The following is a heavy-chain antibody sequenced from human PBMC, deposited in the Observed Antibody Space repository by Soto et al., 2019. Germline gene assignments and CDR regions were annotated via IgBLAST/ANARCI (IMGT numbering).Heavy chain of an antibody. Sequence: SETLSLTCTVSGGSISSYYWSWIRQPAGKGLEWIGRIYTSGSTNYNPSLKSRVTMSVDTSKNQFSLKLSSVTAADTAVYYCAREVTYYYTSTGYFYSPSFDYSVQGTLVSVSS. J-gene: IGHJ4*02. CDR1: GGSISSYY. D-gene: IGHD3-22*01. V-gene: IGHV4-4*07. CDR2: IYTSGST. CDR3: AREVTYYYTSTGYFYSPSFDY.